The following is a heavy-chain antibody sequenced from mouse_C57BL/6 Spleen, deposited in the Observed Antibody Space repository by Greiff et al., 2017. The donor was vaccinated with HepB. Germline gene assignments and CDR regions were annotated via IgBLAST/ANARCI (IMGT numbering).Heavy chain of an antibody. CDR1: GFTFSSYG. CDR3: ARPPHFDY. CDR2: ISSGGSYT. J-gene: IGHJ2*01. Sequence: EVKVVESGGDLVKPGGSLKLSCAASGFTFSSYGMSWVRQTPDKRLEWVATISSGGSYTYYPDSVKGRFTISRDNAKNTLYLQMSSLKSEDTAMYYCARPPHFDYWGQGTTLTVSS. V-gene: IGHV5-6*01.